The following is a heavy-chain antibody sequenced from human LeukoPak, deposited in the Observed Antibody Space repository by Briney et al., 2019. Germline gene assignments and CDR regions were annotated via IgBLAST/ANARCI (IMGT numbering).Heavy chain of an antibody. V-gene: IGHV1-8*01. CDR1: GYTFTSYD. CDR2: MNPNSGNT. J-gene: IGHJ4*02. D-gene: IGHD3-22*01. Sequence: ASVKVSCKASGYTFTSYDINWVRQATGQGLEWMGWMNPNSGNTGYAQKFQGRVTMARNTSISTAYMELSSLRSEDTAVYYCAKGGTDYYDSSGYFIFDYWGQGTLVTVSS. CDR3: AKGGTDYYDSSGYFIFDY.